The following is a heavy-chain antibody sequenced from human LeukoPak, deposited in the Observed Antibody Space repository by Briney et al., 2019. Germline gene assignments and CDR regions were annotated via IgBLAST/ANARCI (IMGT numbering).Heavy chain of an antibody. J-gene: IGHJ3*01. CDR1: GYTFTTFG. CDR3: ARGRLPADAFDV. Sequence: GASVKVSCKASGYTFTTFGFTWVRQAPGQGLEWLGWISTYNSNINYAQNFQGRLTLTTDTSTNTAYMELSSLRFDDTAIYYRARGRLPADAFDVWGQGTLVTVSS. V-gene: IGHV1-18*01. CDR2: ISTYNSNI. D-gene: IGHD2-2*01.